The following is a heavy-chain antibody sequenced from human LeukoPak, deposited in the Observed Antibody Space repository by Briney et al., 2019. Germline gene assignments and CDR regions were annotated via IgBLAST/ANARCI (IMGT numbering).Heavy chain of an antibody. J-gene: IGHJ4*02. CDR3: AGGYSYGYDY. D-gene: IGHD5-18*01. V-gene: IGHV4-38-2*01. CDR2: IYYSGST. Sequence: GSLRLSCAASGFTFSDYNMRWIRQPPGKGLEWIGSIYYSGSTYYNPSLKSRVTISVDTSKNQFSLKLSSVTAADTAVYYCAGGYSYGYDYWGQGTLVTVSS. CDR1: GFTFSDYN.